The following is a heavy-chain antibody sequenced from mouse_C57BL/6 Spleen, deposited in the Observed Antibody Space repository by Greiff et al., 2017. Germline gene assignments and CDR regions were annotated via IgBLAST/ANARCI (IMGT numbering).Heavy chain of an antibody. V-gene: IGHV1-61*01. Sequence: QVHVKQPGAELVRPGSSVKLSCKASGYTFTSYWMDWVKQRPGQGLEWIGNIYPSDSETHYNQKFKDKATLTVDKSSSTAYMQLSSLTSEDSAVYYCARYGGAMDYWGQGTTLTVSS. CDR1: GYTFTSYW. J-gene: IGHJ2*01. CDR3: ARYGGAMDY. D-gene: IGHD6-1*01. CDR2: IYPSDSET.